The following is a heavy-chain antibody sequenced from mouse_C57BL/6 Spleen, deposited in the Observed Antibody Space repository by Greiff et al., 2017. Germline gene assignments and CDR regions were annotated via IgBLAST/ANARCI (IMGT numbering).Heavy chain of an antibody. V-gene: IGHV5-9-1*02. Sequence: EVKLVEPGEGLVKPGGSLKLSCAASGFTFSSYAMSWVRQTPEKRLEWVAYISSGGDYIYYADTVKGRVTISRDNARNTLYLQLSSLKSEDTAMYYWTRDGAGTTYFDYWGQGTTLTVSS. CDR2: ISSGGDYI. D-gene: IGHD4-1*01. J-gene: IGHJ2*01. CDR1: GFTFSSYA. CDR3: TRDGAGTTYFDY.